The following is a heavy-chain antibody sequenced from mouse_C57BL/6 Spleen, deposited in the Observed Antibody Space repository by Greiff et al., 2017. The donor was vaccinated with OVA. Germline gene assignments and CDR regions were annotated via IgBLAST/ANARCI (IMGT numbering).Heavy chain of an antibody. Sequence: EVKLVESGGGLVKPGGSLKLSCEASGFTFSSYAMSWVRQTPEKRLEWVATISDGGSYPSYPDKVKGRFTISRDNAKNNLYLQMSHLKSEDTAMYYCARDRGPDYFDYWGQGTTLTVSS. CDR2: ISDGGSYP. V-gene: IGHV5-4*01. D-gene: IGHD3-1*01. CDR1: GFTFSSYA. CDR3: ARDRGPDYFDY. J-gene: IGHJ2*01.